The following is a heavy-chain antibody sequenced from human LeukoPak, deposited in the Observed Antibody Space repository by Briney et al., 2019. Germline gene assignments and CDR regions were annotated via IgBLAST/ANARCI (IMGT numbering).Heavy chain of an antibody. CDR1: GFTFSSYE. V-gene: IGHV3-7*01. CDR3: ARDHYYDSSGYYPPNFDY. CDR2: IKQDGSEK. Sequence: GGSLRLSCAASGFTFSSYEMNWVRQAPGKGLEWVADIKQDGSEKYYVDSVKGRFTISRDNAKNSLYLQMNSLRAEDTAVYYCARDHYYDSSGYYPPNFDYWGQGTLVTVSS. J-gene: IGHJ4*02. D-gene: IGHD3-22*01.